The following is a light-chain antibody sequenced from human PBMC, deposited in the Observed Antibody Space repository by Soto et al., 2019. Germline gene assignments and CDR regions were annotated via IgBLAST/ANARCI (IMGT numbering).Light chain of an antibody. CDR1: HSVASTY. V-gene: IGKV3-20*01. CDR2: GSS. Sequence: EIVLTQSPGTLSLSPGEGATLSCRASHSVASTYLAWYQQKPGLAPRLIIYGSSNRASGTPDRFSGGGSGTDFTLTISRLEPEDFAVYYGQQYGSSSFTFGQGTKLEIK. J-gene: IGKJ2*01. CDR3: QQYGSSSFT.